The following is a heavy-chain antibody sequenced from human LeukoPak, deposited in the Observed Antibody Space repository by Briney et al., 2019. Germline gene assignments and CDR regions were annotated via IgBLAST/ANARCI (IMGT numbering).Heavy chain of an antibody. V-gene: IGHV1-69*05. Sequence: GSSVKVSCKASGGTFSSYAISWVRQAPGQGLEWMGRIIPIFGTANYAQKFQGRVTTTTDESTSTAYMELSSLRSEDTAVYYCARDTNYYFDYWGQGTLVTVSS. CDR2: IIPIFGTA. J-gene: IGHJ4*02. CDR1: GGTFSSYA. CDR3: ARDTNYYFDY.